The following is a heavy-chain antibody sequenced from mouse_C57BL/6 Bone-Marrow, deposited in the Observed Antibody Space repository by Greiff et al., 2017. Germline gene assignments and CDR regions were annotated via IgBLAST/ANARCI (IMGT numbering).Heavy chain of an antibody. CDR1: GYTFTDYY. CDR2: INPNNGGT. J-gene: IGHJ4*01. Sequence: VQLQQSGPELVKPGASVKISCKASGYTFTDYYMNWVKQSHGKSLEWIGDINPNNGGTSYNQKFKGKATLTVDKSSSTAYMELRSLTSEDSAVYYCAREGGSSGYYYAMDYWGQGTSVTVS. D-gene: IGHD1-1*01. V-gene: IGHV1-26*01. CDR3: AREGGSSGYYYAMDY.